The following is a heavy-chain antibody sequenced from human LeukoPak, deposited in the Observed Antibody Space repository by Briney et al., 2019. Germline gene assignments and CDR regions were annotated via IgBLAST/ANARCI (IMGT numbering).Heavy chain of an antibody. CDR2: ISSSTSYI. Sequence: GGSLRLSCAASGFTFSSYSMNWVRQAPGKGLEWVSCISSSTSYIYYADSVKGRFTISKDNAKNSLYLQMNSLRAEDTAVYYCARGLGGYDQFFDFWGQGTLVNVSS. V-gene: IGHV3-21*06. J-gene: IGHJ4*02. CDR3: ARGLGGYDQFFDF. D-gene: IGHD5-12*01. CDR1: GFTFSSYS.